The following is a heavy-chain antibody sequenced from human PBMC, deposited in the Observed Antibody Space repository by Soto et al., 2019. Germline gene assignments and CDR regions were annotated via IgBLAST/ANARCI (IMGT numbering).Heavy chain of an antibody. Sequence: EVQLVESGGGLVQPGGSLRLSCAASGFTFSGYSMFWVRQAPGKGLEYVSAINTNGVNTFYAKSVKGRFTISRENSKNTMYRQMGSLRAEDMAVYYCARGRVEDSSGWATYFDYWGQGTLVTVSS. CDR2: INTNGVNT. D-gene: IGHD6-19*01. J-gene: IGHJ4*02. CDR3: ARGRVEDSSGWATYFDY. CDR1: GFTFSGYS. V-gene: IGHV3-64*01.